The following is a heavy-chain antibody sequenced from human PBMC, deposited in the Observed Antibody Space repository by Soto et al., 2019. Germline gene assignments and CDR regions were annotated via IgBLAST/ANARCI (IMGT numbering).Heavy chain of an antibody. V-gene: IGHV1-3*01. D-gene: IGHD3-16*01. CDR1: GSTFTSYA. Sequence: ASVKVSCNASGSTFTSYAMHCVRQAPGQRLEWMGWINAGNGNTKYPQKFQGRVTITRDTSASTAYMELSSLRSEDTAVYYCARAVGGPTSNLDYWGQGTLVTVS. CDR2: INAGNGNT. CDR3: ARAVGGPTSNLDY. J-gene: IGHJ4*02.